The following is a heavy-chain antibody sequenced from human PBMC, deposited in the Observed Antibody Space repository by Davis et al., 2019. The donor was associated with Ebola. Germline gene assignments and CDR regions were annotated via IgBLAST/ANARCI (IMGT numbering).Heavy chain of an antibody. J-gene: IGHJ4*01. V-gene: IGHV5-51*01. CDR2: IYVGDSDT. Sequence: PGGSLRLSCKGSGNTFTNHRIGWVRQMPGKGLEWMGVIYVGDSDTRYSPSFQGQVTISVDKSISTAYLQRSSLKASDTATYYCARPSDSSGYKVDYWGHGTLVTVSS. CDR3: ARPSDSSGYKVDY. D-gene: IGHD3-22*01. CDR1: GNTFTNHR.